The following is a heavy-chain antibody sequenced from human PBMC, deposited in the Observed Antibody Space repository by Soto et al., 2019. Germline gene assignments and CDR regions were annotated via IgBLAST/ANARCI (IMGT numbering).Heavy chain of an antibody. Sequence: PGWSLRLACAASGFTFSSYGMHWVRQAPGKGLEWVAVISYDGSNKYYADSVKGRFTISRDNSKNTLYLQMNSLRAEDTAVYYCAKTGDTAMEGDYWGQGTLVTVSS. D-gene: IGHD5-18*01. V-gene: IGHV3-30*18. CDR2: ISYDGSNK. CDR3: AKTGDTAMEGDY. J-gene: IGHJ4*02. CDR1: GFTFSSYG.